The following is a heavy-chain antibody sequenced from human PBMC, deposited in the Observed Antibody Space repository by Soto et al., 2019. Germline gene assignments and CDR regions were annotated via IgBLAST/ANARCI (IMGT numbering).Heavy chain of an antibody. D-gene: IGHD3-3*01. J-gene: IGHJ6*02. CDR2: IKSKTDGGTT. V-gene: IGHV3-15*07. CDR3: TTVHSGYYDFWSGYYNYYYYYGMDV. Sequence: SGFTFSNAWMNWVRQAPGKGLEWVGRIKSKTDGGTTDYAAPVKGRFTISRDDSKNTLYLQMNSLKTEDTAVYYCTTVHSGYYDFWSGYYNYYYYYGMDVWGQGTTVTV. CDR1: GFTFSNAW.